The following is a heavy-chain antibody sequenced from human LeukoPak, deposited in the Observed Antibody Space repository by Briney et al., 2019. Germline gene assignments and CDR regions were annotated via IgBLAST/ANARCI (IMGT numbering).Heavy chain of an antibody. Sequence: SETLSLTCAVYGGSFSGYYWSWIRQPPGKELEWIGEINHSGSTNYNPSLKSRVTISVDTSKNQFSLKLSSVTAADTAVYYCARVIAAAGVRFDPWGQGTLVTVSS. D-gene: IGHD6-13*01. CDR3: ARVIAAAGVRFDP. CDR1: GGSFSGYY. CDR2: INHSGST. V-gene: IGHV4-34*01. J-gene: IGHJ5*02.